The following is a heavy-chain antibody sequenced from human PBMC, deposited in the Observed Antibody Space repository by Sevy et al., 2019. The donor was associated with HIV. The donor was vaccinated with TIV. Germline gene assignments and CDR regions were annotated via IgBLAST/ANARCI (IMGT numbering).Heavy chain of an antibody. D-gene: IGHD5-18*01. CDR1: GFTFSGSA. CDR2: IRSKPNNYAT. J-gene: IGHJ4*02. Sequence: GGSLRLSCAASGFTFSGSAMHWVRQASGKGLEWVGRIRSKPNNYATAYAASVKGRFTISRDDSQNTAYVQMNSLRAEDSAVYYCAKDQGGYNYAPGYWDQGTLVTVSS. CDR3: AKDQGGYNYAPGY. V-gene: IGHV3-73*01.